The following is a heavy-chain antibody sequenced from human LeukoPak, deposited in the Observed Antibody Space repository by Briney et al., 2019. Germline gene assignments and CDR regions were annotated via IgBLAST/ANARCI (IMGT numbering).Heavy chain of an antibody. CDR3: AKGIH. J-gene: IGHJ4*02. V-gene: IGHV3-23*01. CDR2: ISGSGGRT. Sequence: GGSLRLSCAASGFTFSSYAMSWVRQARGKGLEWVSAISGSGGRTYYADSVKGRFTISRDKSKNTRYLQMNSQSAENTAVYYCAKGIHWGQGTLVTVSS. CDR1: GFTFSSYA.